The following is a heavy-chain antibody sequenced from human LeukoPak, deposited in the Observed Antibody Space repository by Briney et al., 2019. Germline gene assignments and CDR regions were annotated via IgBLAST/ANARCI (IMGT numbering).Heavy chain of an antibody. CDR1: GASINSSPYY. V-gene: IGHV4-61*05. Sequence: SETLSLTCTVSGASINSSPYYWGWIRQPPGKGLEWIGYIYYSGGTNYNPSLKSRVTISIDTSKNQVSLKLSSVTAADTAVYYCARLWDSSSSLDYWGQGTLVTVSS. D-gene: IGHD6-6*01. CDR2: IYYSGGT. CDR3: ARLWDSSSSLDY. J-gene: IGHJ4*02.